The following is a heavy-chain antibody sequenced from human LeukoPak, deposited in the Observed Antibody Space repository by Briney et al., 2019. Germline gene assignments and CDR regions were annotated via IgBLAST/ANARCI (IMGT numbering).Heavy chain of an antibody. J-gene: IGHJ4*02. CDR1: GFTFSNYW. CDR3: ARAGSYGSILDY. CDR2: IDQDGSAE. Sequence: RSGRSLRLSCAASGFTFSNYWMSWVRQSPGRGLEWVANIDQDGSAEYYVDSVGGRFTVSRDNAKNSLYLQIDSLRAEDTAVYYCARAGSYGSILDYWGRGTLVTVSS. V-gene: IGHV3-7*04. D-gene: IGHD5-18*01.